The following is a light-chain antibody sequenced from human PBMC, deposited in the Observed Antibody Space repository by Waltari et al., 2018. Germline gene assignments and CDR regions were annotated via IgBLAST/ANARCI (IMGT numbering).Light chain of an antibody. Sequence: QSALTQPASVSGSPGQSITISCTATSSDVGSYNLFSWYQHHPGKAPKVMIYEVTKRPSGVSNRFSGSKSGNTASLTISGLQAEDEADYYCCSHAGSRTLVFGGGTKLTVL. CDR1: SSDVGSYNL. J-gene: IGLJ2*01. CDR3: CSHAGSRTLV. V-gene: IGLV2-23*02. CDR2: EVT.